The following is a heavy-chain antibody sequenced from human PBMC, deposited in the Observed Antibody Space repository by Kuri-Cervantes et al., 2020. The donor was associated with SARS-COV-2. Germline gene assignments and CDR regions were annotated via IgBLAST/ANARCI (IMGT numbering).Heavy chain of an antibody. D-gene: IGHD1-26*01. V-gene: IGHV3-23*03. J-gene: IGHJ3*02. CDR2: IYSGGSST. CDR1: GFTFSSYA. Sequence: GESLKISCAASGFTFSSYAMSWVRQAPGKGLAWVSVIYSGGSSTYYADSVKGRFTISRDNSKNTLYLQMNSLRAEDTAVYYCAKVPDIVGVDDAFGIWGQGTLVTVSS. CDR3: AKVPDIVGVDDAFGI.